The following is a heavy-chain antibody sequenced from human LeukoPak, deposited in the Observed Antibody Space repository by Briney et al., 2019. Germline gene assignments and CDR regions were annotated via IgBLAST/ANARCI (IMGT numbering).Heavy chain of an antibody. J-gene: IGHJ4*02. D-gene: IGHD3-10*01. CDR3: ARVPHGSGTFDY. CDR1: GFTFSSYW. V-gene: IGHV3-74*01. Sequence: GGSLRLSCAASGFTFSSYWMHWVRQAPGKGLVWVSRINSDGSDTTYADFVKGRFTISRDNAKNTLYLQMNSLRAEDTAVYYCARVPHGSGTFDYWGQGTLVTVSS. CDR2: INSDGSDT.